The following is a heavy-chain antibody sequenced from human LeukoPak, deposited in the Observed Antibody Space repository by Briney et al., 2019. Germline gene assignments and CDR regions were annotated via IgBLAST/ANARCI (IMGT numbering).Heavy chain of an antibody. Sequence: GGSLRLSCASSGFTFSNYWMSWVRQAPGKGLEWVANIKEDGSEKGYVDSVKGRFTISRDNAKNSLYLQMNSLRAEDTAIYYCARDWGAAGLWDYWGQGTLVTVSS. CDR2: IKEDGSEK. V-gene: IGHV3-7*05. J-gene: IGHJ4*02. CDR1: GFTFSNYW. D-gene: IGHD6-13*01. CDR3: ARDWGAAGLWDY.